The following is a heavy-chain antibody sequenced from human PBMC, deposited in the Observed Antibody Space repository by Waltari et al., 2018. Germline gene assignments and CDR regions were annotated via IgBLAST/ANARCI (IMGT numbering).Heavy chain of an antibody. D-gene: IGHD2-21*02. CDR1: GGSISTPTYF. Sequence: QLQLQESGPGLVKPSETLSLTCPVPGGSISTPTYFWGWIRPPPGKGLEWIGSISYSGTTSYNPSLNSRVTMSVDTSKNQFSLKLNSVTAADTAVYYCARQATDTYYYYYMDVWGKGTTVTVSS. V-gene: IGHV4-39*01. CDR2: ISYSGTT. CDR3: ARQATDTYYYYYMDV. J-gene: IGHJ6*03.